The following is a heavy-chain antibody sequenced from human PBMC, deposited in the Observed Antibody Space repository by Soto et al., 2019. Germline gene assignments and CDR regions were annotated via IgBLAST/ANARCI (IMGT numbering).Heavy chain of an antibody. CDR2: IYPGDSDT. V-gene: IGHV5-51*01. Sequence: GESLKISCKGSGYSFTSYWIGWVRQMPGKGLELMGIIYPGDSDTRYSPSFQGQVTISADKSISTAYLQWSSVKASDTAMYYCARTAAAGKYYYGMDVWGQGTTVTVSS. D-gene: IGHD6-13*01. CDR1: GYSFTSYW. J-gene: IGHJ6*02. CDR3: ARTAAAGKYYYGMDV.